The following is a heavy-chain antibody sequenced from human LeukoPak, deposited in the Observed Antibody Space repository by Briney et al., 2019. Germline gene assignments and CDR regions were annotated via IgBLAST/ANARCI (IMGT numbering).Heavy chain of an antibody. D-gene: IGHD3-3*01. CDR3: ARDGETYYDFWSGTSWFDP. V-gene: IGHV1-69*04. CDR1: GGTFSSYA. Sequence: SVKVSCKASGGTFSSYAISWVRQAPGQGLEWMGRIIPILGIANYAQKFQGRVTITADKSTSTAYMELSSLRSEDTAVYYCARDGETYYDFWSGTSWFDPWGQGTLAAVSS. CDR2: IIPILGIA. J-gene: IGHJ5*02.